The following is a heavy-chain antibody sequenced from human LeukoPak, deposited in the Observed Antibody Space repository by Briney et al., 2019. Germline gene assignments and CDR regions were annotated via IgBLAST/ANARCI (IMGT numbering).Heavy chain of an antibody. CDR1: GGSISSYY. D-gene: IGHD1-26*01. J-gene: IGHJ4*02. CDR2: IYHSGTT. Sequence: SETLSHTCTVSGGSISSYYWSWIRQPPGRGLEWIGYIYHSGTTNYNPSLKSRVTISVDTSKSQFSLKLSSVTAADTAIYYCARNIVGPRQVDYWGQGTLVTVSS. V-gene: IGHV4-59*01. CDR3: ARNIVGPRQVDY.